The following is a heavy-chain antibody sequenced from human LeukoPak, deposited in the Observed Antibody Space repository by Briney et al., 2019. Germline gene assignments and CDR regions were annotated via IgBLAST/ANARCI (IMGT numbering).Heavy chain of an antibody. D-gene: IGHD4-17*01. J-gene: IGHJ4*02. CDR3: AREAVTTPSFDY. CDR1: GFTVSSNY. Sequence: GGSLRLSCAASGFTVSSNYMSWVRQAPGKGLEWVAVIWYDGSNKYYADSVKGRFTISRDNSKNTLYLQMNSLRAEDTAVYSCAREAVTTPSFDYWGQGTLVTVSS. V-gene: IGHV3-33*08. CDR2: IWYDGSNK.